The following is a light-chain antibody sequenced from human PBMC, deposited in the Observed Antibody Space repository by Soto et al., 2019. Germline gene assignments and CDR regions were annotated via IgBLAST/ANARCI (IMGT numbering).Light chain of an antibody. CDR1: SSNLGAGYD. J-gene: IGLJ2*01. Sequence: QLVLTQPPSVSGAPGQGVTISCTGSSSNLGAGYDVHWYRQLPGTAPRLLIYRNTNRPSGVPDRFCGSKSGTSASLAIAGLQAEDEADYYCHSYDSSLSGVVFGGGTKLTVL. CDR2: RNT. V-gene: IGLV1-40*01. CDR3: HSYDSSLSGVV.